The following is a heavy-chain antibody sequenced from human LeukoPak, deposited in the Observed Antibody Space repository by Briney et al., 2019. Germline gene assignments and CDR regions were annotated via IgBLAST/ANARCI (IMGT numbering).Heavy chain of an antibody. CDR2: IKHDGGDK. D-gene: IGHD4-17*01. Sequence: PGRSLRLSCVASGFTFSTYWMSWVRQAPGKGLEWVANIKHDGGDKYYVDSVKGRFTISRDNAKNSLYLQMNSLRAEDTAEYYCARLMTTVTTPIDYWGQGTLVTVSS. V-gene: IGHV3-7*04. J-gene: IGHJ4*02. CDR1: GFTFSTYW. CDR3: ARLMTTVTTPIDY.